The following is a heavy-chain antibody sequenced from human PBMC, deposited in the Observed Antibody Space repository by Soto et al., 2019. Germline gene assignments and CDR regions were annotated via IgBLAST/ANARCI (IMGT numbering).Heavy chain of an antibody. CDR1: GFSLSTSGMC. V-gene: IGHV2-70*11. D-gene: IGHD3-10*01. J-gene: IGHJ5*02. Sequence: SGPTLVNPTQTLTLTCTFSGFSLSTSGMCVSWIRQPPGKALEWLARIDWDDDKYYSTSLKTRLTISKDTSKNQVVLTMTNMDPVDTATYYCARGPHLSLLWHKAWFDPWGQGTLVTVSS. CDR2: IDWDDDK. CDR3: ARGPHLSLLWHKAWFDP.